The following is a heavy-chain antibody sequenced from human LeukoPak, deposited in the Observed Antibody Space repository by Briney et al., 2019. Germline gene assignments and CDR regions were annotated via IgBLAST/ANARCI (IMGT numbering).Heavy chain of an antibody. V-gene: IGHV3-11*01. D-gene: IGHD5-12*01. CDR1: GFTFSDYY. Sequence: GGSLRLSCAASGFTFSDYYMSWIRQAPGKGLEWVSYISSSGSTIYYADSVKGRFTISRDNAKNSLYLQMNSLRAEDTAVYYCARDSGPSKWLRLNDYWGQGTLVTVSS. CDR2: ISSSGSTI. J-gene: IGHJ4*02. CDR3: ARDSGPSKWLRLNDY.